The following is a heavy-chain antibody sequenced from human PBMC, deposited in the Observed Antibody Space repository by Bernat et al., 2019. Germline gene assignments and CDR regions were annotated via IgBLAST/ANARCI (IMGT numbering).Heavy chain of an antibody. J-gene: IGHJ4*02. CDR1: GFTFSSYA. CDR3: ASDDSSGPKYPY. Sequence: QVQLVESGGGVVQPGRSLRLSFAASGFTFSSYAMHWVRQAPGKGLEWVAVISYDGSNKYYADSVKGRFTISRDNSKNALYLQMNSLRAEDTAVYYCASDDSSGPKYPYWGQGTLVTVSS. V-gene: IGHV3-30-3*01. D-gene: IGHD3-22*01. CDR2: ISYDGSNK.